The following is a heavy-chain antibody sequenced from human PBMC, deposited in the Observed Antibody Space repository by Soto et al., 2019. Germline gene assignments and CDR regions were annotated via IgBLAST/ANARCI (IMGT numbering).Heavy chain of an antibody. CDR3: ARGALN. CDR1: GGSISSSYY. V-gene: IGHV4-39*01. J-gene: IGHJ4*02. CDR2: IYYSGST. Sequence: QLQLQESGPGLVKPSETLSLTRTVSGGSISSSYYWGWIRQPPGKGLEWIGSIYYSGSTYYNPSLKNRVTVSVDTSKNQFSLELSFVTAADTAVYYCARGALNWGQGTLVTVSS.